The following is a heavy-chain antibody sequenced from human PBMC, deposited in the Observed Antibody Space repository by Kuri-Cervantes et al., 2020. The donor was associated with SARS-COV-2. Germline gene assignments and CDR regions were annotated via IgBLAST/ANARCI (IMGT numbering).Heavy chain of an antibody. CDR3: ARGGRIAVAGILLPLYYYGMDV. D-gene: IGHD6-19*01. J-gene: IGHJ6*02. CDR2: INHSGST. CDR1: SGFFSGYY. Sequence: SETLSLTCAVYSGFFSGYYWSWIRQPPGKGLEWIGEINHSGSTNYNPSLKSRVTISVDTSKNQFSLKLSSVTAADTAVYYCARGGRIAVAGILLPLYYYGMDVWGQGTTVTVSS. V-gene: IGHV4-34*01.